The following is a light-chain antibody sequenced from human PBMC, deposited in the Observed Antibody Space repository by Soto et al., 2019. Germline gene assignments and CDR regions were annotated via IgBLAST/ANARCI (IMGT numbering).Light chain of an antibody. V-gene: IGLV2-14*01. J-gene: IGLJ3*02. CDR2: EVS. Sequence: QSVLTQPASVSGSPGQSITISCTGTSSDVGGYNYVSWYQQHPGKASNLMFYEVSNRPSGVSTRCFGAKSGNTASLIITGRQADEDADYYCSSYTSSSTWVFGGGTKLTVL. CDR3: SSYTSSSTWV. CDR1: SSDVGGYNY.